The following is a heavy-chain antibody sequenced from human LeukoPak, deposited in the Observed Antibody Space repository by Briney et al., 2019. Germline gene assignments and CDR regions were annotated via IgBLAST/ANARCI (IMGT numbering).Heavy chain of an antibody. CDR1: RFTFSTYA. J-gene: IGHJ3*01. CDR3: AKVRMITMIAYDAFDV. D-gene: IGHD3-22*01. CDR2: ISGSSSST. Sequence: GGSLRLSCAASRFTFSTYAMNWVRQAPGKGLEWVSAISGSSSSTYYADSVKGRFTISRDNSKNTLYLQMNSLRAEDTAVYYCAKVRMITMIAYDAFDVWGQGTMVTVSS. V-gene: IGHV3-23*01.